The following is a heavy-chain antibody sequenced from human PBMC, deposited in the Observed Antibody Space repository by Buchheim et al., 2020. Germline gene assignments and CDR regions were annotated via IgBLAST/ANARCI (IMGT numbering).Heavy chain of an antibody. V-gene: IGHV4-59*12. CDR2: IYYRGST. Sequence: QVQLQESGPGLVKPSETLSLTCTVSGGSISSYYWSWFRQPPGKGLEWIGYIYYRGSTNYNPSLKSRVTILVVTSKNQFSLKLSSVTAADTAVYYCARERLYGSGSIWGQGTL. CDR1: GGSISSYY. D-gene: IGHD3-10*01. J-gene: IGHJ4*02. CDR3: ARERLYGSGSI.